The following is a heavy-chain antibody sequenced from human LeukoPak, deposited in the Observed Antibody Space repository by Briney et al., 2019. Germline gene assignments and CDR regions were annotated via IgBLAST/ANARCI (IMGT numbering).Heavy chain of an antibody. CDR3: AREGQASLNSGSY. CDR1: GFTFSSYA. J-gene: IGHJ4*02. D-gene: IGHD1-26*01. CDR2: ISSSSSYI. Sequence: KPGGSLRLSCAASGFTFSSYAMHWVRQAPGKGLEWVSSISSSSSYIYYADSVKGRFTISRDNAKNSLYLQMNSLRAEDTAVYYCAREGQASLNSGSYWGQGTLVTVSS. V-gene: IGHV3-21*01.